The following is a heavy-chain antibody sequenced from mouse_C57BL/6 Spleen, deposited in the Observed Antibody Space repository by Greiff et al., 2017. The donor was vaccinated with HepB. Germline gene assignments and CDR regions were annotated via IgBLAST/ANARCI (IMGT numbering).Heavy chain of an antibody. J-gene: IGHJ3*01. CDR3: TSLYGYDDAY. Sequence: EVQLQESGAELVRPGASVKLSCTASGFNIKDDYMHWVKQRPEQGLEWIGWIDPENGDTEYASKFQGKATITADTSSNTAYLQLSSLTSEDTAVYYCTSLYGYDDAYWGQGTLFTVSA. CDR1: GFNIKDDY. D-gene: IGHD2-2*01. V-gene: IGHV14-4*01. CDR2: IDPENGDT.